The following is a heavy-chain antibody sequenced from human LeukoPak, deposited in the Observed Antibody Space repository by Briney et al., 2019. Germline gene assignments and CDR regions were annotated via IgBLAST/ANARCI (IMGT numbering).Heavy chain of an antibody. Sequence: GGSLSLSCAASGFTLSNYWMSWVRQAPGKGLEWVANIKQDGSEKYYVDSVKGRFTISRDNAKNSLYLQMNSLRDEDTAVYYCARGAYCSSTNCPFWSDPWGQGTLVTVSS. CDR3: ARGAYCSSTNCPFWSDP. V-gene: IGHV3-7*01. CDR2: IKQDGSEK. J-gene: IGHJ5*02. D-gene: IGHD2-2*01. CDR1: GFTLSNYW.